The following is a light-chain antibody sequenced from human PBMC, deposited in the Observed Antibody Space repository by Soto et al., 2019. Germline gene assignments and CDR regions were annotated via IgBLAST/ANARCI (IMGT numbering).Light chain of an antibody. Sequence: DIVMTQSPLSLPVTPGEPASISCRSSQSLLHSNGYNYLDWYLQKPGQSPQLLIYLGSNRASGVPDRVSGSGSGTDFTLKISRVEAEDVGVYYCMQALQTPCTFGQGTKVEI. J-gene: IGKJ1*01. V-gene: IGKV2-28*01. CDR1: QSLLHSNGYNY. CDR3: MQALQTPCT. CDR2: LGS.